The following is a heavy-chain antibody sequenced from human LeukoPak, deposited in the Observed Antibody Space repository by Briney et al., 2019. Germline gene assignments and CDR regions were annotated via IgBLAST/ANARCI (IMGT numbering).Heavy chain of an antibody. Sequence: PGGSLRLSCAASGFTVSSNYMSWVRQAPGKGLEWVSVIYSGGSTYYADSVKRRFTISRDNSKNTLYLQMTSLRAEDTAVYYCARAPYGSGSSWGQGTLVTVSS. V-gene: IGHV3-53*01. J-gene: IGHJ4*02. CDR2: IYSGGST. CDR3: ARAPYGSGSS. CDR1: GFTVSSNY. D-gene: IGHD3-10*01.